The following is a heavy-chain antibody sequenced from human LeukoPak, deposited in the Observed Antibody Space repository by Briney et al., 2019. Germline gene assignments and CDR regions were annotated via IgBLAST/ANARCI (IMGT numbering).Heavy chain of an antibody. CDR3: TRGLVVLSATSWAFDL. Sequence: ASVKVSCKASGYTFTSYDINWVRQATGQGLEWMGWMNPNSGNTGYAQKFQARVSMPRNTSISTAYMELSSLRSEDTAVYYCTRGLVVLSATSWAFDLWGHGTMVTVSS. V-gene: IGHV1-8*01. CDR1: GYTFTSYD. CDR2: MNPNSGNT. D-gene: IGHD2-15*01. J-gene: IGHJ3*01.